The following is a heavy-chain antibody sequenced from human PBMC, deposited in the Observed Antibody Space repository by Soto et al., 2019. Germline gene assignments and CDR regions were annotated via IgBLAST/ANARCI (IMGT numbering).Heavy chain of an antibody. CDR1: GFTFNTHW. J-gene: IGHJ4*02. Sequence: EVQLVESGGGVVQPGGSLRLSCTASGFTFNTHWMHWVRQGPGKGLVWVSRIYFDGITTNYADSVNGRLTVSRDNAKNTVYLHVNTLRDEDTAVYYCARGGAMGVDYWGQGTLVTVSS. CDR2: IYFDGITT. CDR3: ARGGAMGVDY. V-gene: IGHV3-74*01. D-gene: IGHD1-26*01.